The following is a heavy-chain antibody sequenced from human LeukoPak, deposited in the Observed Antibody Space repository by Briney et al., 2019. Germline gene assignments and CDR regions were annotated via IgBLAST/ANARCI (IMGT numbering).Heavy chain of an antibody. CDR1: GGSISSGGYS. J-gene: IGHJ3*02. CDR2: IYHSGST. V-gene: IGHV4-30-2*02. Sequence: SETLSLTCAVSGGSISSGGYSWSWIRQPPGKGLEWIGYIYHSGSTYYNPSLKSRVTISVDTSKNQSSLKLSSVTAADTAVYYCARHVNPHYDIVVGDDAFDIWGQGTMVTVSS. CDR3: ARHVNPHYDIVVGDDAFDI. D-gene: IGHD2-15*01.